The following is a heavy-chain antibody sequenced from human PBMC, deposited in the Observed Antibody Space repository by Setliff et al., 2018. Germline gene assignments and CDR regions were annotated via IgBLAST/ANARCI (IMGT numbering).Heavy chain of an antibody. Sequence: SETLSLTCTVSGGSISSSSYYWGWIRQPPGKGLEWIGSIYYSGSTYYNPSLKSRVTISVDTSKNQFSLKLSSVAAADTAVYYCARQVVGARIDYYYMDVWGKGTTVTVSS. CDR1: GGSISSSSYY. CDR2: IYYSGST. V-gene: IGHV4-39*01. J-gene: IGHJ6*03. D-gene: IGHD1-26*01. CDR3: ARQVVGARIDYYYMDV.